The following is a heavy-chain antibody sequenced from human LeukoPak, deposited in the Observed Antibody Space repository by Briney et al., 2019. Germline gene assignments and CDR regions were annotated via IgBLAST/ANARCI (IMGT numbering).Heavy chain of an antibody. V-gene: IGHV3-23*01. Sequence: GGSLRLSCAASGFTFSSYAMSWVRQAPGKGLEWVSAISGSGGSTYYADSVKGRFTISRDNSKNTLYLRMNSLRAEDTAVYYCARGREGYSYDDAFDIWGQGTMVTVSS. CDR2: ISGSGGST. J-gene: IGHJ3*02. CDR3: ARGREGYSYDDAFDI. CDR1: GFTFSSYA. D-gene: IGHD5-18*01.